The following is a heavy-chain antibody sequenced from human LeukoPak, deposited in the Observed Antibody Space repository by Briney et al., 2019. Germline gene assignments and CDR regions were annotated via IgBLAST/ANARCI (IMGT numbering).Heavy chain of an antibody. J-gene: IGHJ3*02. CDR2: IYYSGST. V-gene: IGHV4-59*01. D-gene: IGHD1-26*01. Sequence: PSETLSLTCTVSGGSISSYYWSWIRQPPGKGLEWIEYIYYSGSTNYNPSLKSRVTISVDTSKNQFSLKLSSVTAADTAVYYCASSGSYFRAFDIWGQGTMVTVSS. CDR1: GGSISSYY. CDR3: ASSGSYFRAFDI.